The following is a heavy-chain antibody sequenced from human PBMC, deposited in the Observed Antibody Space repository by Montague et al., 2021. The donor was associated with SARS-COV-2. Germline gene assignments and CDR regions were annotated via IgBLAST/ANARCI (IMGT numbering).Heavy chain of an antibody. CDR1: GGSFSGYY. J-gene: IGHJ4*02. CDR3: ARGSSQWLVRPPHYYYFDY. V-gene: IGHV4-34*01. Sequence: SETLSLTCAVYGGSFSGYYWSWICQPPGNGLEWIGEINLSGSTNYNPSLKSRAPISVDTSKNQFSLKLSSVTAADTAVYYCARGSSQWLVRPPHYYYFDYWGQGTLVTVSS. CDR2: INLSGST. D-gene: IGHD6-19*01.